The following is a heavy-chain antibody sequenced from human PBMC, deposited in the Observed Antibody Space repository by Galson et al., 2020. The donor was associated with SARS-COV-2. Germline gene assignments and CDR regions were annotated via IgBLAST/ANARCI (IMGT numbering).Heavy chain of an antibody. Sequence: RGSLRLSCAASGFAFNAHTINWVRQAPGKGLEWVPSISSSSTYIYYADSVKGRFSISRDNARNSLYLEMNSLRVEDTGVYYCARDASWAMCGMDGWGQGTAVAVSA. CDR2: ISSSSTYI. CDR1: GFAFNAHT. CDR3: ARDASWAMCGMDG. J-gene: IGHJ6*01. D-gene: IGHD1-26*01. V-gene: IGHV3-21*01.